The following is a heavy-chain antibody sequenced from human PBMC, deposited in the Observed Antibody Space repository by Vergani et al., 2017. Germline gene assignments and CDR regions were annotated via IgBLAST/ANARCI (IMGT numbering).Heavy chain of an antibody. CDR2: MSPNSGNT. J-gene: IGHJ4*02. CDR3: VGGSSSTFDC. Sequence: QVQLVQSGAEVRKPGASVKVSCKASGYTFIHYDISWVRQASGQGLEWMGWMSPNSGNTGYAQKFQGRITMTRDTSISTAFMELSSLTSDDTAVYYCVGGSSSTFDCWLQRTHVGDSS. D-gene: IGHD6-6*01. CDR1: GYTFIHYD. V-gene: IGHV1-8*01.